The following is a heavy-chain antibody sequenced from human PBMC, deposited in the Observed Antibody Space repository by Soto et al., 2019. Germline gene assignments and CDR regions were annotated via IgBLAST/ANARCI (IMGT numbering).Heavy chain of an antibody. CDR2: INAGNGNT. V-gene: IGHV1-3*01. D-gene: IGHD1-20*01. CDR3: ASSPQSTGIRYDY. J-gene: IGHJ4*02. CDR1: GYTFTIYA. Sequence: ASVKVSCKASGYTFTIYAMHWVRQSPVQRLEWMGCINAGNGNTKYSQKFQGRVTITRDTSASTAYMELSSLRSEDTAVYYCASSPQSTGIRYDYWGQGTLVTVSS.